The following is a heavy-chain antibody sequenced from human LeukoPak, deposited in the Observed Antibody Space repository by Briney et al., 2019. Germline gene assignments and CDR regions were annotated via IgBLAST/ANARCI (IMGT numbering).Heavy chain of an antibody. Sequence: QSGGSLRLSCAASGFTFNIYWIHWVRHVAGKGLVWVSCINNDGSSASYVDSVKGRFTISRDNGKNSLYLEMSSLRVEDTAVYYCARDRGWRTSGYYLYHFDYWGQGTLVTFAS. CDR2: INNDGSSA. D-gene: IGHD3-22*01. V-gene: IGHV3-74*01. CDR3: ARDRGWRTSGYYLYHFDY. J-gene: IGHJ4*02. CDR1: GFTFNIYW.